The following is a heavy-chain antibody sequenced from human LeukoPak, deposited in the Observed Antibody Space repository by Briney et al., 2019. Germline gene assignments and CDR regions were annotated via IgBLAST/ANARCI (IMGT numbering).Heavy chain of an antibody. D-gene: IGHD1-26*01. J-gene: IGHJ5*02. CDR3: ARDVIVGEKFDP. Sequence: GASVKVSCKASGYTFTSYGISWVRQAPGQGLEWMGWINAGNGNTKYSQKFQGRVTITRDTSASTAYMELSSLRSEDTAVYYCARDVIVGEKFDPWGQGTLVTVSS. CDR1: GYTFTSYG. V-gene: IGHV1-3*01. CDR2: INAGNGNT.